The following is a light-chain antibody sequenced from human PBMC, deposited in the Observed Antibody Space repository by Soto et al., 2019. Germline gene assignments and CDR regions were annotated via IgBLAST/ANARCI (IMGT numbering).Light chain of an antibody. CDR3: QQYASSIT. Sequence: EIVLTQSPGTLSLSPGERVTLSCRASQTVTNRYFAWYQHRRDQAPRLLIYGTSNRATGVPDRFSGSGSGTDFSLTIARLEPEDFAVYFCQQYASSITFGGGTKVEFK. J-gene: IGKJ4*01. V-gene: IGKV3-20*01. CDR1: QTVTNRY. CDR2: GTS.